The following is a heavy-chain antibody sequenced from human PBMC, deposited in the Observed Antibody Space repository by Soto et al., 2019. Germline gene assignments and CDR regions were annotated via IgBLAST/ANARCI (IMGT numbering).Heavy chain of an antibody. D-gene: IGHD3-10*01. Sequence: GGSLRLSCAASGFTFTRFPMHWVRQAPGKGLEWVAVVSYGGSERYYADSVKGRFTISRDDSKNTLYLQMNSLRAEDTAVYYCARDLREGSGTHYYHAMDVWGQGTPVTVSS. CDR2: VSYGGSER. CDR1: GFTFTRFP. CDR3: ARDLREGSGTHYYHAMDV. J-gene: IGHJ6*02. V-gene: IGHV3-30-3*01.